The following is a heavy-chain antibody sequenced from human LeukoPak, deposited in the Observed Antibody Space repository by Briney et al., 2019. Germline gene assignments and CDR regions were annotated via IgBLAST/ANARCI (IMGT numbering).Heavy chain of an antibody. D-gene: IGHD3-22*01. V-gene: IGHV3-30-3*01. CDR3: ARTPRYYDSSGYYFRQPEDY. J-gene: IGHJ4*02. CDR1: GFTFSSYA. Sequence: GGSLRLSCAASGFTFSSYAMHWVRQAPGKGLEWVAVISYDGSNKYYADSVKGRFTISRDNSKNTLYLQMNSLRAEDTAVYYCARTPRYYDSSGYYFRQPEDYWGQGTLVTVSS. CDR2: ISYDGSNK.